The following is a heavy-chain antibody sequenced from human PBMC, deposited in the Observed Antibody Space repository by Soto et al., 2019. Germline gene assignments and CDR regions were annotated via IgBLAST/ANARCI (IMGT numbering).Heavy chain of an antibody. D-gene: IGHD3-22*01. J-gene: IGHJ4*02. CDR1: GYTFTSYG. Sequence: GASVKASCQASGYTFTSYGIRRVRKAPGQGFEWMGLISAYNGNRNYAQKLQGRVTMTTDTSKSTAYMELRSLRSADTAVYYCARGWEELEYYDSSGYYTFGYSGQGTLVNVCS. CDR3: ARGWEELEYYDSSGYYTFGY. CDR2: ISAYNGNR. V-gene: IGHV1-18*01.